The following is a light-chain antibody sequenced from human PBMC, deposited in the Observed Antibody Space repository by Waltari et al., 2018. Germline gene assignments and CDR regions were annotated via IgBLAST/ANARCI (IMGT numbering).Light chain of an antibody. J-gene: IGKJ2*01. V-gene: IGKV1-39*01. CDR3: QQSYSTPRT. CDR1: QSISGY. Sequence: DIQITQSTSSLSASVGERVTITCRASQSISGYLNWYQQKPGKAPKLLIYDASSLQSGVPSRFSGSGSGTDFTLTISSLQPEDFSTYYCQQSYSTPRTFGQWTKLDIK. CDR2: DAS.